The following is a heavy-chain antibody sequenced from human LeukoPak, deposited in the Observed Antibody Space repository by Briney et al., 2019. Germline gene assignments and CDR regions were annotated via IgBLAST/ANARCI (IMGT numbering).Heavy chain of an antibody. D-gene: IGHD2-15*01. CDR1: GGTFSSYA. CDR2: IIPIFGTA. J-gene: IGHJ3*02. Sequence: ASVKVSCKASGGTFSSYAISWVRQAPGQGLEWMGGIIPIFGTANYAQKFQGRVTITTDESTSTAYMELSSLRSEDTAVYYCARGLYCSGGSCYWGAFDIWGQGTMVTVSS. CDR3: ARGLYCSGGSCYWGAFDI. V-gene: IGHV1-69*05.